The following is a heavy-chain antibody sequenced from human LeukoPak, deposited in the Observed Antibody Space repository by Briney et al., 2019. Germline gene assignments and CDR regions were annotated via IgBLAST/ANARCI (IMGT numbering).Heavy chain of an antibody. CDR2: INHSGST. D-gene: IGHD5-18*01. CDR3: AREKVDTAMATIDY. CDR1: GGSFSGYY. V-gene: IGHV4-34*01. J-gene: IGHJ4*02. Sequence: SETLSLTCAVYGGSFSGYYWSWIRQPPGKGLEWIGEINHSGSTNYNPSLKSRVTISVDTSKNQFSLKLSSVTAADMAVYYCAREKVDTAMATIDYWGQGTLVTVSS.